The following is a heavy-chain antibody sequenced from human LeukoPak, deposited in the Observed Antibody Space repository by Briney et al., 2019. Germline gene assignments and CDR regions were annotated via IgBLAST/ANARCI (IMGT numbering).Heavy chain of an antibody. J-gene: IGHJ4*02. CDR2: IYYSGST. D-gene: IGHD6-13*01. CDR1: GGSISSSSYY. V-gene: IGHV4-39*07. CDR3: ARDRHSSSWYSYIDY. Sequence: SETLSLTCTVSGGSISSSSYYWGWIRQPPGKGLEWIGSIYYSGSTYHNPSLKSRVTISVDTSKNQFSLKLSSVTAADTAVYYCARDRHSSSWYSYIDYWGQGTLVTVSS.